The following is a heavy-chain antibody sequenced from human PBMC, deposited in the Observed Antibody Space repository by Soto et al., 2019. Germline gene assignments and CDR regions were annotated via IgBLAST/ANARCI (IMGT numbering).Heavy chain of an antibody. V-gene: IGHV4-4*07. CDR3: AGVRDDIFYGMDV. D-gene: IGHD3-9*01. J-gene: IGHJ6*02. Sequence: SETLSLTCTVSGGSMISYYWNWIRQPAGKGLEWIGRIYTRGDTNYNPSLKSRVTISIDTSKNEFSLKLTSVTAADTAVYYCAGVRDDIFYGMDVWGQGTTVTVYS. CDR1: GGSMISYY. CDR2: IYTRGDT.